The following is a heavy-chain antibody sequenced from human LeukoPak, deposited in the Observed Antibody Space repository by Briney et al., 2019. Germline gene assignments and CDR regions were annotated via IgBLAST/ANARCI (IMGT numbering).Heavy chain of an antibody. CDR3: ARDSRDTLYSSGWRNDY. CDR1: GFTFSSYW. V-gene: IGHV3-7*01. D-gene: IGHD6-19*01. Sequence: GGPLRLSCAASGFTFSSYWMSWVRQAPGKGLEWVANIKQDGSEKYYVDSVKGRFTISRDNAKNSLYLQMNSLRAEDTAVYYCARDSRDTLYSSGWRNDYWGQGTLVTVSS. CDR2: IKQDGSEK. J-gene: IGHJ4*02.